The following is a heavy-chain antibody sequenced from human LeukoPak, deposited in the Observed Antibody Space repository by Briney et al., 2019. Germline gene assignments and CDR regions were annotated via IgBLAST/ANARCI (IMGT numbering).Heavy chain of an antibody. CDR3: ARVEYYDSSGYSNV. Sequence: GGSLRLSCAASGFTFSSYSMNWVRQAPGKGLEWVSYISSSSSTTYYADSVKGRFTISRDNAKNSLYLQMNSLRAEDTAVYYCARVEYYDSSGYSNVWGQGTLVTVSS. D-gene: IGHD3-22*01. CDR1: GFTFSSYS. CDR2: ISSSSSTT. V-gene: IGHV3-48*01. J-gene: IGHJ4*02.